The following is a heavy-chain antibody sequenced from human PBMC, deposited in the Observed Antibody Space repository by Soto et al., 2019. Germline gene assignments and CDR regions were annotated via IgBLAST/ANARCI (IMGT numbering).Heavy chain of an antibody. J-gene: IGHJ4*02. CDR2: INPNSGGT. V-gene: IGHV1-2*04. CDR1: GYTFTGFS. Sequence: ASVKVSCKASGYTFTGFSLHWVRQAPGQGLEWMGWINPNSGGTNYAQKFQGWVTMTRDTSISTAYMELSRLRSDDTAVYYCARFDYYDSSGYLDFGPKWGQGTLVTVSS. D-gene: IGHD3-22*01. CDR3: ARFDYYDSSGYLDFGPK.